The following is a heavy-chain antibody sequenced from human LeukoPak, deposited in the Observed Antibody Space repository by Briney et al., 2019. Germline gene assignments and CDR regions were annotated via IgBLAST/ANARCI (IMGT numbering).Heavy chain of an antibody. CDR1: GFTFSSYA. CDR3: AKAVGIAARPSYLDY. CDR2: ISGSGGST. J-gene: IGHJ4*02. Sequence: PGGSLRLSCAASGFTFSSYAMSWVRQAPGKGLEWVSAISGSGGSTYYADSVKGRFTTSRDNSKNTLYLQMNSLRAEDTAVYYCAKAVGIAARPSYLDYWGQGTLVTVSS. V-gene: IGHV3-23*01. D-gene: IGHD6-6*01.